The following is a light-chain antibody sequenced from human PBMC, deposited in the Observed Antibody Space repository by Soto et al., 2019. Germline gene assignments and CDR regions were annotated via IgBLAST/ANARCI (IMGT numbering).Light chain of an antibody. Sequence: DIQMTHSPSSLSASVGDRVTITCRASQIISSYLNWYQQKPGKAPKLLIYAASSLQSGVPSRFSGSGSGTDFTLTISSLQPEDFATYYCQQSYRTPRTFGQGTKVEIK. J-gene: IGKJ1*01. CDR1: QIISSY. V-gene: IGKV1-39*01. CDR2: AAS. CDR3: QQSYRTPRT.